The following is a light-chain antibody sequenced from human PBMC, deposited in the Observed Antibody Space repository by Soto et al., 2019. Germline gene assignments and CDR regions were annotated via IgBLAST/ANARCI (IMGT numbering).Light chain of an antibody. CDR3: SSFTTTSTHV. J-gene: IGLJ1*01. Sequence: QSVLTQPPSVSAAPGQKVTISCSGSSSNIGGNSVSWYQQLPGTAPKLLIYDDNKRPSGVSNRFSGSKSGNTAYLTISGLQVEDEAEYFCSSFTTTSTHVFGTGTKVTVL. V-gene: IGLV1-51*01. CDR2: DDN. CDR1: SSNIGGNS.